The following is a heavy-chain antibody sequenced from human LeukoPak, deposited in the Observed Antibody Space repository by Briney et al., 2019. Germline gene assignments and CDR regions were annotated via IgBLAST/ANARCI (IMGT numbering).Heavy chain of an antibody. CDR3: ATLVGYGSFFDY. D-gene: IGHD3-10*01. Sequence: HGESLKISCKGSGYSFTSYWIGWVRHVPGKGLEYMGIIYPGDSDTRYSPSLQGQVTISADKSISTAYLQWSSLKASDTAMYYCATLVGYGSFFDYWGQGTLVTVSS. V-gene: IGHV5-51*01. J-gene: IGHJ4*02. CDR1: GYSFTSYW. CDR2: IYPGDSDT.